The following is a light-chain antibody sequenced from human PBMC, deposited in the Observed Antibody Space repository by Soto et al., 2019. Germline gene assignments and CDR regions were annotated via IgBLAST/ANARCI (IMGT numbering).Light chain of an antibody. V-gene: IGKV1-39*01. CDR2: AAS. Sequence: DIRMTQSPCSLSASVGDRVTITCRASQHISVSLNWYQQKPGEAPKLLMYAASTLPSGVPSRFSGSGSGTDFTLTISSLQPGDFASYYCQQTFTTPHTFGQGTKLEIK. CDR1: QHISVS. CDR3: QQTFTTPHT. J-gene: IGKJ2*01.